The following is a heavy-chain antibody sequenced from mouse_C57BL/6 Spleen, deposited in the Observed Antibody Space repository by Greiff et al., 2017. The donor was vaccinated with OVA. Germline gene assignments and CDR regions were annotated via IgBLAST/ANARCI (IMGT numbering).Heavy chain of an antibody. V-gene: IGHV1-59*01. J-gene: IGHJ2*01. CDR1: GYTFTSYW. D-gene: IGHD4-1*01. Sequence: VQLQQPGAELVRPGPSVKLSCKASGYTFTSYWMHWVKQRPGQGLEWIGVIDPSDSYTNYNQKFKGKATLTVDTSSSTAYMQLSSLTSEDSAVYYCAREGLGRQYFDYWGQGTTLTVSS. CDR3: AREGLGRQYFDY. CDR2: IDPSDSYT.